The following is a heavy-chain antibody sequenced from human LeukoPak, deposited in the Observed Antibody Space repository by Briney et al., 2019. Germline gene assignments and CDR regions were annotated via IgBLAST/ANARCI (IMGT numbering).Heavy chain of an antibody. CDR1: GYSFTSYW. D-gene: IGHD3-22*01. CDR3: ASSYYDSSGSDAFDI. V-gene: IGHV5-51*01. CDR2: IYPGDSDT. J-gene: IGHJ3*02. Sequence: GESLKISCKGSGYSFTSYWIGWVRQMPGKGLEWMGIIYPGDSDTRYSPSFQGQVTISADKSISTAYLQWSSLKASDTAMYYCASSYYDSSGSDAFDIWGQGTMDTVSS.